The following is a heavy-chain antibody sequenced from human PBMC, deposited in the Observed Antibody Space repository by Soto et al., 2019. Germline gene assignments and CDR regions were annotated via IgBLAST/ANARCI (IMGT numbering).Heavy chain of an antibody. Sequence: SETLSPTCTVSGASIGSSYWSWIRQPPGKGLEWMGYIFYSGSTYYNPSLKSRVTISVDTSKNQFSLKLSSVTAADTAVYYCARVGVITGTLYYWGQGTLVTVSS. CDR3: ARVGVITGTLYY. V-gene: IGHV4-59*08. J-gene: IGHJ4*02. CDR2: IFYSGST. CDR1: GASIGSSY. D-gene: IGHD1-20*01.